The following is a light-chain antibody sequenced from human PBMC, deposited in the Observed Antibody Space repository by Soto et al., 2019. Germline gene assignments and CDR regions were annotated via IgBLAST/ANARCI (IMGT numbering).Light chain of an antibody. CDR2: GAS. V-gene: IGKV3-20*01. CDR3: QQYGSSPPIT. CDR1: QNITNNY. Sequence: EIVLTQSPGTLSLSPGERATLPCRASQNITNNYVAWYQHKPGQAPRLLIYGASSRATGIPVRFSGSGSGTDFTLTISRLEPEDFAVYYCQQYGSSPPITFGGGTKVEIK. J-gene: IGKJ4*01.